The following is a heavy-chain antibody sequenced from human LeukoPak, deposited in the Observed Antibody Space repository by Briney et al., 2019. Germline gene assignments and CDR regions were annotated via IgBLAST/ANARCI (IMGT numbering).Heavy chain of an antibody. J-gene: IGHJ4*02. V-gene: IGHV3-9*01. CDR1: GFTFDDYA. CDR3: AKDPRRYSSSWYYFGY. Sequence: GGSLRLSCAASGFTFDDYAMHWVRQAPGKGLEWVSGISWNSGSIGYADSVKGRFTISRDNAKNSLYLQMNSLRAEDTALYYCAKDPRRYSSSWYYFGYWGQGTLVTVSS. D-gene: IGHD6-13*01. CDR2: ISWNSGSI.